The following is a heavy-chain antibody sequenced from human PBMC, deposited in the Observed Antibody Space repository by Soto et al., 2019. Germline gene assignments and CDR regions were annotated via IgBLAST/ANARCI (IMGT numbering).Heavy chain of an antibody. CDR3: ASSSLYGMDV. J-gene: IGHJ6*02. CDR2: IYYSGST. V-gene: IGHV4-59*01. CDR1: GASISDYY. Sequence: SETLSLTCTVSGASISDYYWSWIRQPPGKGLEWIGYIYYSGSTNYNPSLKSRVTISQDTSKNQFSLKLSSVTAADTAVYYCASSSLYGMDVWGQGTTVTVSS.